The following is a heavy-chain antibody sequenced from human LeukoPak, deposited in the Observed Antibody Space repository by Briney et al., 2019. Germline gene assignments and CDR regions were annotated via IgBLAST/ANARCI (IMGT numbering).Heavy chain of an antibody. J-gene: IGHJ5*02. D-gene: IGHD3-3*01. CDR3: ARHYDFWSGFAGDGDWFDP. CDR1: GGSISSYY. V-gene: IGHV4-59*01. CDR2: IYYSGST. Sequence: PSETLSLTCTVSGGSISSYYWSWIRQPPGKGLEWIGYIYYSGSTNYNPSLKSRVAISVDTSKNQFSLKLSSVTAADTAAYYCARHYDFWSGFAGDGDWFDPWGQGTLVTVSS.